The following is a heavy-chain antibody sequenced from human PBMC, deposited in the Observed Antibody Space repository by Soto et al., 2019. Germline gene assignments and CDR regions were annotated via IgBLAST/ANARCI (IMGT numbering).Heavy chain of an antibody. D-gene: IGHD1-1*01. CDR2: IDPIDSYT. CDR1: GNSFTSTW. CDR3: ARRSCAGTSCFFDY. V-gene: IGHV5-10-1*01. Sequence: EVQLVQSGAEVKKPGESLRISCQGSGNSFTSTWISWVRQTPGKGLEWMGRIDPIDSYTYYSPSFKDHVTITVDKSTTTAYLHWSSLTASDTAMYYCARRSCAGTSCFFDYWGQGTLVAVSA. J-gene: IGHJ4*02.